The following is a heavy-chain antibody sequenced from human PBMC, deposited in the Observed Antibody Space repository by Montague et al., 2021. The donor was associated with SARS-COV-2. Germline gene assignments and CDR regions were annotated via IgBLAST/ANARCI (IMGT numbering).Heavy chain of an antibody. Sequence: SETLSLTCNVAGGSMSGYNWSWIRQPPGKGLQWIGSMYNSENTSYNPSLKSRATISVDTSKKQFSLRLSSVTAADTAVYFCARGINSAGSYYYHLDVWGQGTRVTVSS. CDR2: MYNSENT. CDR1: GGSMSGYN. CDR3: ARGINSAGSYYYHLDV. V-gene: IGHV4-59*01. D-gene: IGHD2-21*01. J-gene: IGHJ6*02.